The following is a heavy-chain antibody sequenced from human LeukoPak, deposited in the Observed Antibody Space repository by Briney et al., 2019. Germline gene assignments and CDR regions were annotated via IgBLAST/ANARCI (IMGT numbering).Heavy chain of an antibody. CDR3: TSGSSSWFALKNYYFDY. Sequence: ASVKVSCKASVYTFTFYYIHWVRQAPAQGLEWMGWINPNSGGTNYAQKFQGRVTMTRDTSISTAYMELSRLRSDDTAVYYCTSGSSSWFALKNYYFDYWGQGTLVTVSS. CDR2: INPNSGGT. V-gene: IGHV1-2*02. J-gene: IGHJ4*02. CDR1: VYTFTFYY. D-gene: IGHD6-13*01.